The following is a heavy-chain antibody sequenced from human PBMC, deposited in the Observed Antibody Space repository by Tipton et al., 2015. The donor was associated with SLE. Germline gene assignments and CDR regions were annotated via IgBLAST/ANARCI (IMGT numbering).Heavy chain of an antibody. CDR3: ARRPSSSAVGVSVAVFDI. D-gene: IGHD3-10*01. J-gene: IGHJ3*02. Sequence: GLVKPSETLSLTCSVSNGSIGSDYWTWIRQPPGKGLEWIGYKYYNGATNYNPSLKSRVTISVDTSKNQFSLKLTSMTAADTAVYYCARRPSSSAVGVSVAVFDIWGQGTLVTVSS. CDR1: NGSIGSDY. CDR2: KYYNGAT. V-gene: IGHV4-59*12.